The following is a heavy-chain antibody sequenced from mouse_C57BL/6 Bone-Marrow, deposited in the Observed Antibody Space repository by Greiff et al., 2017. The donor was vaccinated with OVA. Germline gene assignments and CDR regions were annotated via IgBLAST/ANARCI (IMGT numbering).Heavy chain of an antibody. Sequence: EESGPGLVKPSQSLSLTCSVTGYSITSGYYWNWIRQFPGNKLEWMGYISYDGSNNYNPSLKNRISITRDTSKNQFFLKLNSVTTEDTATYYCARVSNWDYAMDYWGQGTSVTVSS. CDR2: ISYDGSN. CDR3: ARVSNWDYAMDY. V-gene: IGHV3-6*01. D-gene: IGHD4-1*01. CDR1: GYSITSGYY. J-gene: IGHJ4*01.